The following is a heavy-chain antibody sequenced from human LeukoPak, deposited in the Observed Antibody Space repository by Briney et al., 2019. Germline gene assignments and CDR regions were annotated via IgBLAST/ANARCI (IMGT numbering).Heavy chain of an antibody. V-gene: IGHV3-7*01. CDR2: IKEDGSDK. D-gene: IGHD5-12*01. CDR1: GFTFSTYW. J-gene: IGHJ4*02. Sequence: PGGSLRLSCAASGFTFSTYWMSWVRQAPGKGLEWVGNIKEDGSDKYYGDSVKGRFTTSRDNAKNSLYLQMNSLRAEDTAVYYCARDAPGYGGYGDWGQGILVTVSS. CDR3: ARDAPGYGGYGD.